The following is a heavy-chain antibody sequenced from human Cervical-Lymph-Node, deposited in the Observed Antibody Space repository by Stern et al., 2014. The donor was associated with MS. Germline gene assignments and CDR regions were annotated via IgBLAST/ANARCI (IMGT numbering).Heavy chain of an antibody. CDR3: TRGGSHWNSNCFDP. CDR1: GFTFSTYD. D-gene: IGHD1-7*01. CDR2: IGPTGDT. J-gene: IGHJ5*02. V-gene: IGHV3-13*01. Sequence: ESGGGLVQPGGSLRLSCAASGFTFSTYDMHWVRQTTGKGLEWVSGIGPTGDTYYPGSVKGRFTISRENAENSLYLQMNSLRAADTAVYYCTRGGSHWNSNCFDPWGQGTLVTVSS.